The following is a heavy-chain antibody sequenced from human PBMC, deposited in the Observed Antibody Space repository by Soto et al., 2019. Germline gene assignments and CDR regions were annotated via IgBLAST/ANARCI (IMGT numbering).Heavy chain of an antibody. CDR3: AKDPPVHFVMVRGGNGRGYDY. V-gene: IGHV3-30*18. D-gene: IGHD3-10*01. J-gene: IGHJ4*02. Sequence: QVQLVESGGGVVQPGRSLRLSCAASGFTFSDYGMHWVRQAPGKGLEWVAVISYDGDNQYYVDSVKGRFTISRDNSKNTLYMKMNRQRVEDPVVYYCAKDPPVHFVMVRGGNGRGYDYWGQGTLVTVSS. CDR1: GFTFSDYG. CDR2: ISYDGDNQ.